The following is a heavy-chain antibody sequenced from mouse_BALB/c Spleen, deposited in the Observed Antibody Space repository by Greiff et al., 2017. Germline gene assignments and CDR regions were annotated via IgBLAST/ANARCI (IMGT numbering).Heavy chain of an antibody. V-gene: IGHV1-7*01. D-gene: IGHD1-1*01. CDR1: GYTFTSYW. CDR2: INPSTGYT. CDR3: ARSAGSSYVRFAY. J-gene: IGHJ3*01. Sequence: VQLQQSGAELAKPGASVKMSCKASGYTFTSYWMHWVKQRPGQGLEWIGYINPSTGYTEYNQKFKDKATLTADKSSSTAYMQLSSLTSEDSAVYYCARSAGSSYVRFAYWGQGTLVTVSA.